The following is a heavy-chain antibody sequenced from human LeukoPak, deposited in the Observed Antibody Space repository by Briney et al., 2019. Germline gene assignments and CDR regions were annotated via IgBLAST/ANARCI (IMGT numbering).Heavy chain of an antibody. Sequence: GGSLRLSCAASGFTFSSYAMNWVRQAPGKGLEWVSAISSSSSSTYYADSVKGRFTISRDNSKNTLYLQMNSLRAEDTAVYYCAKDRGQLVPKYNWFDPWGQGTLVTVSS. CDR1: GFTFSSYA. CDR3: AKDRGQLVPKYNWFDP. J-gene: IGHJ5*02. V-gene: IGHV3-23*01. CDR2: ISSSSSST. D-gene: IGHD6-6*01.